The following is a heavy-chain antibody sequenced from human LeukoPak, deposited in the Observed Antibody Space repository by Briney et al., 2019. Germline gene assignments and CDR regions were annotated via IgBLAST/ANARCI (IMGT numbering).Heavy chain of an antibody. Sequence: GASVKVSCKASGGTFSSYAISWVRQAPGQGLEWMGGIIPIFGTVNYAQKFQGRVTITADKSTSTAYMELSSLRSEDTAVYYCARIRDGYNDAYDLWGQGTLVTVSS. J-gene: IGHJ4*02. CDR1: GGTFSSYA. D-gene: IGHD5-24*01. V-gene: IGHV1-69*06. CDR2: IIPIFGTV. CDR3: ARIRDGYNDAYDL.